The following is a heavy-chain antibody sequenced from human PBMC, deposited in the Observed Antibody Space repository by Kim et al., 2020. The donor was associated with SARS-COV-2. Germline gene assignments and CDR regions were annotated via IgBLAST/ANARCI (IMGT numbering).Heavy chain of an antibody. Sequence: KGGFTISRDKSKNTLYVQRNSLRAEDTAVYYCAKAPSEYSGSYSEAYFDYWGQGTLVTVSS. CDR3: AKAPSEYSGSYSEAYFDY. V-gene: IGHV3-23*01. J-gene: IGHJ4*02. D-gene: IGHD1-26*01.